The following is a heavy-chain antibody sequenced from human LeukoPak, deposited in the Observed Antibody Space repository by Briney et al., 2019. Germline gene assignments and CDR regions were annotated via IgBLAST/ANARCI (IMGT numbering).Heavy chain of an antibody. CDR3: AGGIAARGEVDY. V-gene: IGHV3-23*01. J-gene: IGHJ4*02. CDR1: GFTFSSYA. D-gene: IGHD6-6*01. Sequence: GGSLRLSCAASGFTFSSYAMSWVRQAPGKGLEWVSAISGSGDSTYYADSVKGRFTISRDNSKNTLYLQMNSLRAEDTAVYYCAGGIAARGEVDYWGQGTLVTVSS. CDR2: ISGSGDST.